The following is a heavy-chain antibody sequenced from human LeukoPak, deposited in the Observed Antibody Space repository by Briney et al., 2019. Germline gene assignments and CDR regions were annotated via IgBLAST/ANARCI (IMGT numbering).Heavy chain of an antibody. CDR2: INPNSGGT. Sequence: ASVKVSCKASGYTFTGYYMHRVRQAPGQGLEWMGRINPNSGGTNYAQKFQGRVTMTRDTSISTAYMELSRLRSDDTAVYYCARATYYYDSSGYYPSASMDVWGKGTTVTVSS. V-gene: IGHV1-2*06. D-gene: IGHD3-22*01. CDR3: ARATYYYDSSGYYPSASMDV. CDR1: GYTFTGYY. J-gene: IGHJ6*03.